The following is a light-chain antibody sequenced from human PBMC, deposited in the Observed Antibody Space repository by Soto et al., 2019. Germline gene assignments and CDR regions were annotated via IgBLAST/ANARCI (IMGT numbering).Light chain of an antibody. CDR2: AAT. CDR3: QQYGSSGT. Sequence: EILLTQTLHPLCLSPGEKEPLSPGASQTLRSSYLAWYQQKPGQPRRLLIYAATSGATSIPSRFSGSGSGTDFTLTIRRLEPEDVAVYYWQQYGSSGTFGQGTKVDIK. CDR1: QTLRSSY. J-gene: IGKJ1*01. V-gene: IGKV3-20*01.